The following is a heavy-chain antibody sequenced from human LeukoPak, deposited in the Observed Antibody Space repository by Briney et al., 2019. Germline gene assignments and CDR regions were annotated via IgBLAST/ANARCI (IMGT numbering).Heavy chain of an antibody. V-gene: IGHV3-48*03. Sequence: GGSLRLSCAASGFTFSSYEMNWVRQAPGKGLEWVSYISSSGSTIYYADSVKGRFTISRDNAKNSLYLQMNSLRAEDTAVYYCARDDRSSGYNYWGQGTLVTVSS. CDR2: ISSSGSTI. CDR3: ARDDRSSGYNY. D-gene: IGHD3-22*01. J-gene: IGHJ4*02. CDR1: GFTFSSYE.